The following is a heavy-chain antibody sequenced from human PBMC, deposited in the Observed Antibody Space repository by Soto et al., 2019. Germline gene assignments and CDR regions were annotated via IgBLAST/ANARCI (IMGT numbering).Heavy chain of an antibody. D-gene: IGHD2-2*01. J-gene: IGHJ4*02. CDR2: INPSGGST. CDR3: ATSHQTVPDLDY. V-gene: IGHV1-46*01. CDR1: GYTFTSYY. Sequence: ASVKVSCKASGYTFTSYYMHGVRQAPGQGLEWMGIINPSGGSTNYAQKFQGRVTITADESTSTAYMELSSLRSEDTAVYYCATSHQTVPDLDYWGQGTLVTVSS.